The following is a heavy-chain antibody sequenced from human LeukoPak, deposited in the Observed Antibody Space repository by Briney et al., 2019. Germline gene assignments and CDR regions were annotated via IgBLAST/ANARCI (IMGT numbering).Heavy chain of an antibody. CDR3: ARQLSYDSSGFVDY. Sequence: PGESLKISCKASGYTFTNYWIGWVRQMPGKGLGWMGIIYPGDSDTRYSPSFRGQVIISADKSISTAYLQWSSLKASDTAMYYCARQLSYDSSGFVDYWGQGTLVTVSS. V-gene: IGHV5-51*01. J-gene: IGHJ4*02. CDR1: GYTFTNYW. CDR2: IYPGDSDT. D-gene: IGHD3-22*01.